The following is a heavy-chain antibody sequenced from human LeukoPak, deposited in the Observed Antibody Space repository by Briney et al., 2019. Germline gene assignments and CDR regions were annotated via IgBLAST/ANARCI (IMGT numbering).Heavy chain of an antibody. J-gene: IGHJ5*02. CDR1: GFSLRTSGMC. D-gene: IGHD2-21*01. V-gene: IGHV2-70*11. Sequence: SGPTLVNPTQTLTLTCTFSGFSLRTSGMCVGWIRQPPVKALEWLARIDWDDDKYYITSLKTRLTISTDTSKNHVVLTMTNMDPVDTATYYCARMIVAKNCFDPSGQGTLVTVSS. CDR3: ARMIVAKNCFDP. CDR2: IDWDDDK.